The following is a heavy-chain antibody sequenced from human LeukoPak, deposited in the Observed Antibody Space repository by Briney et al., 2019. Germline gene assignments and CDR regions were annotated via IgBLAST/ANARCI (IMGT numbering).Heavy chain of an antibody. CDR1: GYTFTSYG. Sequence: ASVKVSCKASGYTFTSYGISWVRQDPGQGLEWMGWISAYNGNTNYAQKLQGRVTMTTDTSTSTAYMELRSLRSDDTAVYYCAADPGGYGDYDLKFDYWGQGTLVTVSS. D-gene: IGHD4-17*01. V-gene: IGHV1-18*01. J-gene: IGHJ4*02. CDR2: ISAYNGNT. CDR3: AADPGGYGDYDLKFDY.